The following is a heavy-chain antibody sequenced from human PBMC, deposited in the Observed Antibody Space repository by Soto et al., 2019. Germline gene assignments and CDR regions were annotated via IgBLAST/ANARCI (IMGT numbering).Heavy chain of an antibody. Sequence: GGSLRLSCAASGFTFSSYGMHWVRQAPGKGLEWVAVISYDGSNKYYADSVKGRFTISRDNSKNTLYLQMNSLRAEDTAVYYCARRPKRGSYSWCFDYWGQGTLVTVSS. CDR1: GFTFSSYG. CDR3: ARRPKRGSYSWCFDY. V-gene: IGHV3-30*03. J-gene: IGHJ4*02. CDR2: ISYDGSNK. D-gene: IGHD1-26*01.